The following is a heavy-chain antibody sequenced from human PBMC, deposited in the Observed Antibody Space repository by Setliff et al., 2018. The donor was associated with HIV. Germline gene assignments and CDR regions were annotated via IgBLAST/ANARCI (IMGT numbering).Heavy chain of an antibody. Sequence: GASVKVSCKASGGTFSSYAISWVRQAPGQGLEWMGWISSHTGNTNYAQKMQGRVTMTIDTSTSTAYMELRSLRSDDTAVYYCAREGGSTIFGVARYFDHWGQGTLVTVSS. CDR1: GGTFSSYA. CDR3: AREGGSTIFGVARYFDH. D-gene: IGHD3-3*01. V-gene: IGHV1-18*01. J-gene: IGHJ4*02. CDR2: ISSHTGNT.